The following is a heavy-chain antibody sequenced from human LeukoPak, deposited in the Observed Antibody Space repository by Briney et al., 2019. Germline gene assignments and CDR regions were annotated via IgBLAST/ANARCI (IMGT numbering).Heavy chain of an antibody. Sequence: SETLSLTCGVSGDSISGYYWSWIRQPPGRGLEWIGFIYQSGSTSYNPSLQSRVTISIDKSKNQFSLNLSSVTAADTAVYYCARNSYYDNSGEGAFDIWGQGTMVTVSS. CDR3: ARNSYYDNSGEGAFDI. CDR2: IYQSGST. D-gene: IGHD3-22*01. V-gene: IGHV4-30-2*01. CDR1: GDSISGYY. J-gene: IGHJ3*02.